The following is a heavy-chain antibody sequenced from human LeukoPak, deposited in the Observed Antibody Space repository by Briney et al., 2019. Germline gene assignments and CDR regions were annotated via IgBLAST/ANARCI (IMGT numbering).Heavy chain of an antibody. Sequence: GGSLRLSCAASGFTFSRYSMNWVRQAPGKGLEWVSSISDDGKYIYYADSVKGRFSISRDNAKSSLYLQMNSLRAEDTAVYYCARDKRGYSYGQGRNFDYWGQGTLVTVSS. CDR2: ISDDGKYI. CDR3: ARDKRGYSYGQGRNFDY. J-gene: IGHJ4*02. CDR1: GFTFSRYS. V-gene: IGHV3-21*01. D-gene: IGHD5-18*01.